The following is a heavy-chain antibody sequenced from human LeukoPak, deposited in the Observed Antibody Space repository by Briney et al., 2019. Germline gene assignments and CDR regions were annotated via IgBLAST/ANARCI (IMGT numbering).Heavy chain of an antibody. CDR2: ISSSGSTI. J-gene: IGHJ4*02. CDR1: GFTFSSCE. V-gene: IGHV3-48*03. CDR3: AREVYYGSGSYSDY. D-gene: IGHD3-10*01. Sequence: PGGSLTLSCAASGFTFSSCEMNWVRQAPGKGLEWVSYISSSGSTIYYADSVKGRFTISRDNAKNSLYLQMNSLRAEDTAVYYCAREVYYGSGSYSDYWGQGTLVTVSS.